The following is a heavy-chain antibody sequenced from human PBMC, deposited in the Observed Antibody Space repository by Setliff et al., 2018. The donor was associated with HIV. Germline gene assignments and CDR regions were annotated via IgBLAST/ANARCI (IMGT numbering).Heavy chain of an antibody. CDR3: ARRGDFFYYAMDV. CDR2: IYYNGNA. Sequence: KTSETLSLTCAVSGGSMRSSGYSWTWIRQAPGKGLEWVGYIYYNGNAYYNPSLKSRVTISVDRSKNQFSLKLSSVTAADTAVCYCARRGDFFYYAMDVWGQGTTVTVSS. CDR1: GGSMRSSGYS. J-gene: IGHJ6*02. V-gene: IGHV4-30-2*01.